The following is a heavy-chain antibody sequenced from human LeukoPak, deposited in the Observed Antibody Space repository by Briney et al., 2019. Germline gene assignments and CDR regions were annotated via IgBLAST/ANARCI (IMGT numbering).Heavy chain of an antibody. CDR3: AKCQYQLLFTGYYYYMDV. D-gene: IGHD2-2*01. V-gene: IGHV3-23*01. CDR1: GFTFSSYA. CDR2: ISGSGGST. J-gene: IGHJ6*03. Sequence: GGSLRLSCAASGFTFSSYAMSWVRQAPGKGLEWVSAISGSGGSTYYADSVKGRFTTSRDNSKNTLYLQMNSLRAEDTAVYYCAKCQYQLLFTGYYYYMDVWGKGTTVTVSS.